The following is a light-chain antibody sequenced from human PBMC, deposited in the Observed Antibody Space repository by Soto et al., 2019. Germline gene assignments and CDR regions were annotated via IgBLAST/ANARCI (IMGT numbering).Light chain of an antibody. V-gene: IGLV2-14*01. CDR3: ISYTSNSTLYV. CDR2: EVS. Sequence: QSALTQPASVSGSPGQSITISCTGTSSDVGGYNYVSWYQQHPGKAPKLMIYEVSNRPSGVSNRFSGSKSGNTASLTISGLQAEDEADYYCISYTSNSTLYVFGTGTKLTVL. CDR1: SSDVGGYNY. J-gene: IGLJ1*01.